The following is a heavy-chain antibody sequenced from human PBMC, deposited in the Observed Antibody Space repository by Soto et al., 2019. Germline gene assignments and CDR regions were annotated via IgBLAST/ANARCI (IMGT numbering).Heavy chain of an antibody. CDR2: ISYGGSNK. CDR1: GFTFSNYA. D-gene: IGHD2-15*01. CDR3: AREWVALDY. Sequence: QVQLVESGGGVVQPGRSLRLSCAAPGFTFSNYAMHWVRQSPGKGLEWVAVISYGGSNKDYADSVQGRFTISRYKSKNPWYLQRKSVRAEDTAVYYCAREWVALDYWGQGALVTVFS. J-gene: IGHJ4*02. V-gene: IGHV3-30-3*01.